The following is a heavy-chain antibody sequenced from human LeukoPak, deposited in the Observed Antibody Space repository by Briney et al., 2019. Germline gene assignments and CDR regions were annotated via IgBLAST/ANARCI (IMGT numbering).Heavy chain of an antibody. CDR1: GFTFSSYE. V-gene: IGHV3-23*01. CDR2: ISGSGEST. J-gene: IGHJ5*02. Sequence: GGSLRLSCAASGFTFSSYEMSWVRQTPGKGLEWVSTISGSGESTCYADSVRGRFTISRDNSKNTLHLQMNSLRAEDTAVYYCAKGPYFHQPPMGWFDPWGQGTLVTVSS. CDR3: AKGPYFHQPPMGWFDP. D-gene: IGHD2-2*01.